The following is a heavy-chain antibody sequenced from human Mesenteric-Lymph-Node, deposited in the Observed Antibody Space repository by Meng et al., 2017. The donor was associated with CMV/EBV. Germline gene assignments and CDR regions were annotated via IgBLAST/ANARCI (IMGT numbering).Heavy chain of an antibody. CDR1: GFTFSSYG. V-gene: IGHV3-30*02. Sequence: GGSLRLSCAASGFTFSSYGMHWVRQAPGKGLEWVAFIRYDGSNKYYADSVKGRFTISRDNSKNTLYLQMNSLRAEDTAVYYCAREYSSSADYWGQGTLVTVSS. D-gene: IGHD6-6*01. CDR2: IRYDGSNK. J-gene: IGHJ4*02. CDR3: AREYSSSADY.